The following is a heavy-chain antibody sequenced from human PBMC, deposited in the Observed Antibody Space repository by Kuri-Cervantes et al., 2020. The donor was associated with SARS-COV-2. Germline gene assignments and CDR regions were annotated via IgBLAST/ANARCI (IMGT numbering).Heavy chain of an antibody. CDR1: GFTFDDYA. CDR2: ISWNSGSI. Sequence: SLKISCAASGFTFDDYAMHWVRQAPGKGLEWVSGISWNSGSIGYADSVKGRFTISRDNAKNSLYLQMNSLRAEDTAVYYCAKDQVVAKYYFDYWGQGTLVTVSS. V-gene: IGHV3-9*01. D-gene: IGHD5-12*01. J-gene: IGHJ4*02. CDR3: AKDQVVAKYYFDY.